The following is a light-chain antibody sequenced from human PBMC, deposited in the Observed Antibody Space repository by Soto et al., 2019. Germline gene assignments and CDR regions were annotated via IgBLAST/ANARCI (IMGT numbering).Light chain of an antibody. CDR2: GAS. CDR1: QSVSSSY. Sequence: EIVLTQSPGTLSLSPGERATLSCRASQSVSSSYLAWYQQKPGQAPRLLIYGASSRATAIPDRFSGSGSGTDFTLTISRLEPEDFAVYSCQQYGSSPGTFGQGTKVEIK. V-gene: IGKV3-20*01. CDR3: QQYGSSPGT. J-gene: IGKJ1*01.